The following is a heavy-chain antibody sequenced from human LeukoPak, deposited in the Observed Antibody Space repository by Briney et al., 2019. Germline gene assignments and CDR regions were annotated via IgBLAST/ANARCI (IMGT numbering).Heavy chain of an antibody. Sequence: PGGSLRLSCAASGFTFSSYSMNWVRQAPGKGLEWVSSISSSSSYIYYADSVKGRFTISRDNAKNSLYLQMNSLRAEDTAVYYCARVTRGTSFVIDYWGQGTLVTVSS. J-gene: IGHJ4*02. CDR2: ISSSSSYI. CDR3: ARVTRGTSFVIDY. D-gene: IGHD1-1*01. V-gene: IGHV3-21*01. CDR1: GFTFSSYS.